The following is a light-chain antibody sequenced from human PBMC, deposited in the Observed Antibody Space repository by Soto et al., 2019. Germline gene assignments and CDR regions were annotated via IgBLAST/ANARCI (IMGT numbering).Light chain of an antibody. Sequence: QSALTQPPSASGSPGQSVTISCTGTSSDIGAYNFVSWYQQHPGKAPRLMIYEVSSRPSGVSNRFSGSKSGYTASLTISGLQAEDEADYYCSSYTSTTTLVFGGGTKLTVL. CDR3: SSYTSTTTLV. J-gene: IGLJ2*01. V-gene: IGLV2-14*01. CDR2: EVS. CDR1: SSDIGAYNF.